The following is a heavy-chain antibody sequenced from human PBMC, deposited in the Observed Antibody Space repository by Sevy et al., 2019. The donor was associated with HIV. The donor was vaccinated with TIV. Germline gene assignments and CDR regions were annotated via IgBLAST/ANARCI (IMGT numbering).Heavy chain of an antibody. V-gene: IGHV3-21*06. J-gene: IGHJ4*02. CDR3: ATIVRFGY. D-gene: IGHD3-16*01. Sequence: GGSLRLSCVASGFTFRSYTMKWVRQAPGKGLECVSSISSSGSYIYYADSVKGRFTISRDNAKNSLYLQMNTLRVEDTAVYYCATIVRFGYWGQGTLVTVSS. CDR1: GFTFRSYT. CDR2: ISSSGSYI.